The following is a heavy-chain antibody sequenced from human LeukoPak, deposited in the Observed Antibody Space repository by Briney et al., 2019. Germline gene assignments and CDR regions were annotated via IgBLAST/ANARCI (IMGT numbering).Heavy chain of an antibody. CDR1: GGSIISGTYY. Sequence: PSETLSLTCAVSGGSIISGTYYWGWIRQPPGKGLAWIATIYYSGTTFYNPSLKSRVTISVDTSKNQFSLKLSSVTAADTAVYYCARRPRVTPHAFDIWGQGTMVTVSS. CDR2: IYYSGTT. J-gene: IGHJ3*02. CDR3: ARRPRVTPHAFDI. V-gene: IGHV4-39*07. D-gene: IGHD4-23*01.